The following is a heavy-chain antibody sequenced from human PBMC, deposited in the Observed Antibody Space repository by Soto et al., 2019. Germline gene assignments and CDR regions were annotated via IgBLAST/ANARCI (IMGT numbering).Heavy chain of an antibody. CDR1: GGSMRNSY. Sequence: QVQLQESGPGLVKPSETLSLICSVSGGSMRNSYWSWIRQPPGKGLEWIGYVYDTGSTKYNPSLKSRVNISLDTSKNQVSLRLSSVTAADTAVYFCARHNWNDEDAFDSWGHGTMVTVSS. CDR3: ARHNWNDEDAFDS. J-gene: IGHJ3*01. D-gene: IGHD1-1*01. V-gene: IGHV4-59*08. CDR2: VYDTGST.